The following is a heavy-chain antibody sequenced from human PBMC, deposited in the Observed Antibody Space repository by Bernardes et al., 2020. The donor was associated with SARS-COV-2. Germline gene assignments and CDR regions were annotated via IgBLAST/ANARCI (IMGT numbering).Heavy chain of an antibody. J-gene: IGHJ3*01. CDR3: ARHNIGWMSHAHDVLDF. Sequence: SEALPTTCTVSGGSIRGSYWSWIRQPPGPGLEWIGFIYYSGSTHYNPSLKSRVSISVDTSRSQFSLKLSSVTAADPAVYYCARHNIGWMSHAHDVLDFWGQGTMVTVSS. CDR2: IYYSGST. V-gene: IGHV4-59*08. D-gene: IGHD6-19*01. CDR1: GGSIRGSY.